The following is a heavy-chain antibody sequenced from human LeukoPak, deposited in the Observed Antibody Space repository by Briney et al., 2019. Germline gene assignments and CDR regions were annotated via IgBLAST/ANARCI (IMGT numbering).Heavy chain of an antibody. J-gene: IGHJ4*02. V-gene: IGHV1-69*13. D-gene: IGHD2-2*01. CDR1: GGTFSSYA. CDR2: IIPIFGTA. CDR3: ARDSEDIVVGPTIEDY. Sequence: ASVKVSCKASGGTFSSYAISWVRQAPGQGLEWMGGIIPIFGTANYAQKFQGRVTITADESTSTAYMELSSLRSEDTAVYYCARDSEDIVVGPTIEDYWGQGTLVTVSS.